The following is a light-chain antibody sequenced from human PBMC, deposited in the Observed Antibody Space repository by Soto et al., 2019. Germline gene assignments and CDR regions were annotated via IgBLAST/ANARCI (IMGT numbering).Light chain of an antibody. Sequence: DIQMTQSPSTLSASVGDRVTITYRASQTISSWLAWYQQKPGQAPKLLIYKASSLESAVPSRFSGSGSGTEFTLTISGLQPDDFATDYCQQYNSYPLTFGGGTKVDIK. V-gene: IGKV1-5*03. CDR2: KAS. J-gene: IGKJ4*01. CDR3: QQYNSYPLT. CDR1: QTISSW.